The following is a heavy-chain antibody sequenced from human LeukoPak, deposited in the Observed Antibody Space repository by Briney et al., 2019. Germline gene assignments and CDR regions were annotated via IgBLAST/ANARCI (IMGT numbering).Heavy chain of an antibody. Sequence: ASVKVSCKASGYTFTSYGISWVRQAPGQGLEWMGRIIPILGIANYAQKFQGRVTITADKSTSTAYMELSSLRSEDTAVYYCARQHPAFDIWGQGTMVTVSS. J-gene: IGHJ3*02. D-gene: IGHD2-21*01. CDR3: ARQHPAFDI. CDR2: IIPILGIA. V-gene: IGHV1-69*04. CDR1: GYTFTSYG.